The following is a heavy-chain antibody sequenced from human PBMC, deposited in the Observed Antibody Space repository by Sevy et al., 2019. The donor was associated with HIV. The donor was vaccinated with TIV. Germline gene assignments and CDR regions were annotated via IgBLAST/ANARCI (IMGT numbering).Heavy chain of an antibody. CDR3: AKEWENDIYYYGMDV. CDR2: ISETGGNT. CDR1: GFIFNNYP. Sequence: GGSLRLSCEASGFIFNNYPMSWVRQAPGKGLEWASSISETGGNTFYADSVKGRFTISRDNSKNTLYLQMRSLTVEDTAVYYCAKEWENDIYYYGMDVWGQGTTVTVSS. V-gene: IGHV3-23*01. D-gene: IGHD1-1*01. J-gene: IGHJ6*02.